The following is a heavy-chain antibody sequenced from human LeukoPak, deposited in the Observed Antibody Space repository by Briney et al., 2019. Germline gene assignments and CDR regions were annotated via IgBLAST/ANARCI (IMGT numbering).Heavy chain of an antibody. CDR1: GFTFSNAW. D-gene: IGHD3-3*01. CDR2: IKSKTDGGTT. CDR3: TTVPVLRFLEWLLIPDV. J-gene: IGHJ6*04. V-gene: IGHV3-15*01. Sequence: GGSLRLSCAASGFTFSNAWMSWVRQAPGKGLEWVGRIKSKTDGGTTDYAAPAKGRFTISRDDSKNTLYLQMNSLKTEDTAVYYCTTVPVLRFLEWLLIPDVWGKGTTVTVSS.